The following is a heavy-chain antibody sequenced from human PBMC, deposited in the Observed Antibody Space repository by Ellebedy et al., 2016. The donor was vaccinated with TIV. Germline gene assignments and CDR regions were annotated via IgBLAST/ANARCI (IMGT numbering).Heavy chain of an antibody. CDR3: ARQVRDSSSWLMFDP. D-gene: IGHD6-13*01. J-gene: IGHJ5*02. CDR2: IYPGDSDT. CDR1: GYSFTSYW. V-gene: IGHV5-51*01. Sequence: GESLKISCKGSGYSFTSYWIGWVRQMPGKGLEWMGIIYPGDSDTRYSPSFQGQVTISADKSIGTAYLQWSSLKASDTAMYYCARQVRDSSSWLMFDPWGQGTLVTVSS.